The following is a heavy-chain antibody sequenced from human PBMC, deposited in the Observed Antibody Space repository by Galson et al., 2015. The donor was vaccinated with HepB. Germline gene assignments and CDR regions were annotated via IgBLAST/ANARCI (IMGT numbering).Heavy chain of an antibody. Sequence: SLRLSCAASGFTFSSYGMHWVRQAPGKGLEWVAVISYDGSNKYYADSVKGRFTISRDNAKNTLYLQMNSLRAEDTAVYYCARDSTYYYDSSGYSVPDYWGQGTLVTVSS. V-gene: IGHV3-30*03. CDR1: GFTFSSYG. CDR3: ARDSTYYYDSSGYSVPDY. J-gene: IGHJ4*02. CDR2: ISYDGSNK. D-gene: IGHD3-22*01.